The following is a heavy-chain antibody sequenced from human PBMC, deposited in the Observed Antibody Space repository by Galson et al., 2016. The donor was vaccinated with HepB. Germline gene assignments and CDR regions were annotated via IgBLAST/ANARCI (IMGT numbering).Heavy chain of an antibody. V-gene: IGHV1-2*04. CDR1: GYTFIGYY. Sequence: SEKVSCKASGYTFIGYYIHWVRQAPGQGLEWMGWINPNSGGTNYAQKFQGWVTVTRDTSISTAYMEVSRLSSDDTAVYYCARESLTMVRGAPLYGMDVWGQGTTITVSS. CDR2: INPNSGGT. J-gene: IGHJ6*02. CDR3: ARESLTMVRGAPLYGMDV. D-gene: IGHD3-10*01.